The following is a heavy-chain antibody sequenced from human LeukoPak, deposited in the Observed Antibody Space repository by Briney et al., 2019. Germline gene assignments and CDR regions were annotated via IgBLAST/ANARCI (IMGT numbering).Heavy chain of an antibody. CDR3: ARDRYSSGWYGDFDC. Sequence: GRSLRLSCAASGFTFNSYAMHWVRQAPGKGLEWVAVISSDGSNNYYADSVKGRSTISRDNSKNTLYLQVNSLRAEDTAVYYCARDRYSSGWYGDFDCWGQGTLVTVSS. CDR1: GFTFNSYA. V-gene: IGHV3-30-3*01. J-gene: IGHJ4*02. CDR2: ISSDGSNN. D-gene: IGHD6-19*01.